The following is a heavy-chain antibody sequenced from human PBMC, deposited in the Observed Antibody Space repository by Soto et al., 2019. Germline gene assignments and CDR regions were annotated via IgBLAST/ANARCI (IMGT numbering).Heavy chain of an antibody. V-gene: IGHV3-23*01. Sequence: VQLLESGGAFVQPGGSLRLSCAASGFSINNYAVSWVRQAPGKGLEWVSTFSAGGRAYYADSVRGRFSVARDRSQNTVDLQISLLRREDSAVYYCAKESMPEHYGDTLFDYWGQGTRVTVSS. CDR1: GFSINNYA. J-gene: IGHJ4*02. CDR3: AKESMPEHYGDTLFDY. D-gene: IGHD4-17*01. CDR2: FSAGGRA.